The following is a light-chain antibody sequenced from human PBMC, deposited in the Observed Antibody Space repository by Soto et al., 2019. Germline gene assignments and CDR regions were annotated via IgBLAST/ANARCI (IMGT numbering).Light chain of an antibody. CDR2: GAS. V-gene: IGKV3-20*01. J-gene: IGKJ1*01. Sequence: EIVLTQSPGTLSLSPGERATLSCRASQSVSSSYFAWYQQTPGQPPRLLIYGASSRATGIPDRFSGSGSGTDFTLTISRLEPEDFAVYYCQQYGTSPWTFGQGTKVEIK. CDR1: QSVSSSY. CDR3: QQYGTSPWT.